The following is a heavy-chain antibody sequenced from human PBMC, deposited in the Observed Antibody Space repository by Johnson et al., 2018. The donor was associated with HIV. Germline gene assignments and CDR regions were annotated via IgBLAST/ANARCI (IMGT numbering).Heavy chain of an antibody. V-gene: IGHV3-7*05. J-gene: IGHJ3*02. CDR1: GFTVSSNY. CDR2: IKQDGSEK. D-gene: IGHD1-26*01. Sequence: EVQLVESGGGLVQPGGSLRLSCAASGFTVSSNYMSWVRQAPGKGLEWVANIKQDGSEKYYVDSVKGRFTISRDNAKNSLYLQMNSLRAEDTAVYYCARDQGLIVTDAFDIWGQGTMVTVSS. CDR3: ARDQGLIVTDAFDI.